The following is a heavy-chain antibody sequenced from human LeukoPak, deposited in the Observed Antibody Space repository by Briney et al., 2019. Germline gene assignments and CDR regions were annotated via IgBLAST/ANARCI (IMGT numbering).Heavy chain of an antibody. V-gene: IGHV3-23*01. CDR1: GFTFSSYA. CDR3: AKVDIVVVTAIDV. Sequence: PGGSLRLSCAASGFTFSSYAMSWVRQAPGKGLEWVSAISGSGGSTYYADSVKGRFTISGDNSKNTLYLQMNSLRAEDTAVYYCAKVDIVVVTAIDVWGQGTTVTVSS. D-gene: IGHD2-21*02. CDR2: ISGSGGST. J-gene: IGHJ6*02.